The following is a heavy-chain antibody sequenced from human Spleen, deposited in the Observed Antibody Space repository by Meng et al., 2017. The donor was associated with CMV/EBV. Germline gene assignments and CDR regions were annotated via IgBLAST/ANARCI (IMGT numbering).Heavy chain of an antibody. CDR1: GGTFSSHG. V-gene: IGHV1-18*01. CDR2: ISAYNGNT. D-gene: IGHD6-19*01. CDR3: ARNRLAVAFFDY. J-gene: IGHJ4*02. Sequence: ASVKVSCKASGGTFSSHGISWVRQAPGQGLEWMGWISAYNGNTNYVQKLQGRVTMTTDTSTSTAYMELRSLRSDDTAVYYCARNRLAVAFFDYWGQGTLVTVSS.